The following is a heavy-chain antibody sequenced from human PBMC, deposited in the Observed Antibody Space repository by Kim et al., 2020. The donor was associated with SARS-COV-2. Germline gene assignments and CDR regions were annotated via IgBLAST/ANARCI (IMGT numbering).Heavy chain of an antibody. Sequence: YSPSFQGHVTISADKSISTAYLQWSSLKASDTAMYYCARHGYDSSGYYYYWGQGTLVTVSS. V-gene: IGHV5-10-1*01. CDR3: ARHGYDSSGYYYY. J-gene: IGHJ4*02. D-gene: IGHD3-22*01.